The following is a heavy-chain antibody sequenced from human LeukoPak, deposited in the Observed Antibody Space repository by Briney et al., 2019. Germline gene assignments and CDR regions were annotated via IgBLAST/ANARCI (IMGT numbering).Heavy chain of an antibody. J-gene: IGHJ4*02. CDR1: GFTFNNYA. D-gene: IGHD3-22*01. CDR3: AREGYYDSTFDY. CDR2: ISGSGGTT. V-gene: IGHV3-23*01. Sequence: PGGSLRLSCAASGFTFNNYAMNWVRQAPGKGLEWVSVISGSGGTTYYADSVKGRFTISRDSSKNTLYLQMNSLRAEDTAVYYCAREGYYDSTFDYWGQGTLVTVSS.